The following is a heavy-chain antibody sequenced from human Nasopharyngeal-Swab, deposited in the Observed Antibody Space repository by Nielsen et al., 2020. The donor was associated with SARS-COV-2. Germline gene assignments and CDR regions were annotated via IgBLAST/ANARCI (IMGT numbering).Heavy chain of an antibody. V-gene: IGHV1-46*01. D-gene: IGHD2-2*01. J-gene: IGHJ6*03. CDR1: GYTFARNY. CDR3: ARDAKDCSSTSCSIYFSHYMGV. CDR2: INPRDRST. Sequence: ASVKVSCKASGYTFARNYIHWVRQAPGQGLEWMGIINPRDRSTSHAQKFQGRVTMTRDTSTSTVSMELSSLRSDDTAVYYCARDAKDCSSTSCSIYFSHYMGVWGKGTTVTVSS.